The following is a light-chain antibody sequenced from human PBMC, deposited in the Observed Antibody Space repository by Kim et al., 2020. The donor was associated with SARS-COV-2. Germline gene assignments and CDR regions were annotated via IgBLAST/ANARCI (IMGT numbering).Light chain of an antibody. J-gene: IGLJ2*01. CDR3: QSYDYSLSGVV. Sequence: QPVLTQPPSVSGAPGQRVTISCTGSSSNIGAGYDVHWYQQLPGTAPKLLIYGNSNRPSGVPDRFSGSKSGTSASLAITGLQAEDEADYYCQSYDYSLSGVVFGGGTQLTVL. CDR2: GNS. V-gene: IGLV1-40*01. CDR1: SSNIGAGYD.